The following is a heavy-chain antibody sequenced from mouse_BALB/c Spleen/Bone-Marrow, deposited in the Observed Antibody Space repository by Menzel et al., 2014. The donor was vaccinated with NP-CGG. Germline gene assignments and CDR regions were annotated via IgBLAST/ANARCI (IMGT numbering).Heavy chain of an antibody. J-gene: IGHJ2*01. Sequence: EVKLMESGGGLVKPGGSLKLSCTASGFTFTSYAMSWVRQTPEKRLEWVATISSAGIHTYYVDTVKGRFTISRDNAKNTLFLHMSSLRSEDTAMYYCARQDRVYYFDYWGQGTTLTASS. CDR1: GFTFTSYA. CDR3: ARQDRVYYFDY. V-gene: IGHV5-9-3*01. CDR2: ISSAGIHT.